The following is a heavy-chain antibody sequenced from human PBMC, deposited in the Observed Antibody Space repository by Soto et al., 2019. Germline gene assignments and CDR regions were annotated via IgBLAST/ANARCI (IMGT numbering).Heavy chain of an antibody. Sequence: PGGSLILSFMSSGFPSNTYGFSTYAMTWVRQRPGKGLEWVSVITGSGSHSYYAASVKGRFTIARDNSRNTLFLQMDSLRADDTAVYFCAKGTSSEFLLSFDDWGHGTLVTV. CDR2: ITGSGSHS. CDR1: GFPSNTYGFSTYA. D-gene: IGHD3-10*01. V-gene: IGHV3-23*01. CDR3: AKGTSSEFLLSFDD. J-gene: IGHJ4*01.